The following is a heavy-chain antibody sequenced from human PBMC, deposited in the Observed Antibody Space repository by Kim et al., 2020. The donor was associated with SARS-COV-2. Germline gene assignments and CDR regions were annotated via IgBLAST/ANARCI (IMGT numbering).Heavy chain of an antibody. Sequence: GGSLRLSCAASGFTFDDYAMHWVRQAPGKGLEWVSGISWNSGSIGYADSVKGRFTISRDNAKNSLYLQMNSLRAEDTALYYCAKDILYYDSSGSGNFDYWGQGTLVTVSS. CDR1: GFTFDDYA. D-gene: IGHD3-22*01. CDR3: AKDILYYDSSGSGNFDY. CDR2: ISWNSGSI. V-gene: IGHV3-9*01. J-gene: IGHJ4*02.